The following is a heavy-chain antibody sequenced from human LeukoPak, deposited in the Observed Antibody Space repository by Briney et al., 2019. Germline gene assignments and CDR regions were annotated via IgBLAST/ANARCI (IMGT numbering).Heavy chain of an antibody. CDR3: ARERNDCYGSSGCVGDSYMDV. D-gene: IGHD3-22*01. CDR1: GYTFTGYY. V-gene: IGHV7-4-1*02. CDR2: INTNTGNP. Sequence: GASVKVSCKASGYTFTGYYMHWVRQAPGQGLEWMGWINTNTGNPTYAQGFTGRFVFSLDTSVTTAYLQISSLKAEDTAVYYCARERNDCYGSSGCVGDSYMDVWGKGTTVTVSS. J-gene: IGHJ6*03.